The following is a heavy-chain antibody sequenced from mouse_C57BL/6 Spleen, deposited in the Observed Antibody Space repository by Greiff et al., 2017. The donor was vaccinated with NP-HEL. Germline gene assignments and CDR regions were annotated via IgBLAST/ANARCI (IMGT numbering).Heavy chain of an antibody. V-gene: IGHV5-12*01. CDR1: GFTFSDYY. Sequence: EVKLMESGGGLVQPGGSLKLSCAASGFTFSDYYMYWVRQTPEKRLAWVAYISNGGGRPYYPDTVKGLFPISRDNAKNTLYLQMSRLKSEDTAMYYCARHRRGYFDYWGQGTTLTVSS. CDR2: ISNGGGRP. CDR3: ARHRRGYFDY. J-gene: IGHJ2*01.